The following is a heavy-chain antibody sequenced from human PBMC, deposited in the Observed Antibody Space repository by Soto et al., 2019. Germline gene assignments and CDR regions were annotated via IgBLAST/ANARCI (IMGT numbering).Heavy chain of an antibody. V-gene: IGHV4-59*01. Sequence: PSETLSLTCTVSGGSISSYYWSWIRQPPGKGLEWIGYIYYSGSTNYNPSLKSRVTISVDTSKNQFSLKLSSVTAADTAVYYCARGSLTGTPYNWFDPWGQGTLVTVSS. D-gene: IGHD1-7*01. J-gene: IGHJ5*02. CDR2: IYYSGST. CDR3: ARGSLTGTPYNWFDP. CDR1: GGSISSYY.